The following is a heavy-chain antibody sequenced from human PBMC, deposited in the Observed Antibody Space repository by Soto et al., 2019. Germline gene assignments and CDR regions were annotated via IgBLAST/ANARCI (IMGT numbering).Heavy chain of an antibody. V-gene: IGHV3-21*01. J-gene: IGHJ6*03. CDR3: ARDLEDYYYMDV. Sequence: EVQLVESGGGLVKPGGSLRLSCAASGFTFSSYSMNWVRQAPGKGLEWVSSISSSSSYLYYADSVKGRFTISRDNAKNSLYLQMNSLRAEDTAVYYCARDLEDYYYMDVWGKGTTVTVSS. CDR1: GFTFSSYS. CDR2: ISSSSSYL.